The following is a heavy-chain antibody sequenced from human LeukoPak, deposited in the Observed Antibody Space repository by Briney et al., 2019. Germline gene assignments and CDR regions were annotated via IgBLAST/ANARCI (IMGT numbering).Heavy chain of an antibody. CDR1: GYTFTGYY. Sequence: ASVKVSCKASGYTFTGYYMHWVRQAPGQGLEWMGWINPNSGGTNYAQKFQGRVTMTRDTSISTAYMELSRLRSDDTAVYYCARGLGTLRYFDWLLPYADYYYYYGMDVWGQGATVTVSS. CDR2: INPNSGGT. D-gene: IGHD3-9*01. CDR3: ARGLGTLRYFDWLLPYADYYYYYGMDV. J-gene: IGHJ6*02. V-gene: IGHV1-2*02.